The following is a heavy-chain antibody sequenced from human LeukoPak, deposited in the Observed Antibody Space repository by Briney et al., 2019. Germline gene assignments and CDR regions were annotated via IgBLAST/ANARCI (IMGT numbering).Heavy chain of an antibody. CDR2: INPNSGGT. J-gene: IGHJ3*02. CDR3: ARVTLARLIAFDI. D-gene: IGHD2-8*01. Sequence: ASVKVSCKASGYTFTGYYMHWVRQAPGQGLEWMGWINPNSGGTNYAQKFQGRVTMTRDTSISTAYMELSRLRSDDTAVYYCARVTLARLIAFDIWGQGTLVIVSS. CDR1: GYTFTGYY. V-gene: IGHV1-2*02.